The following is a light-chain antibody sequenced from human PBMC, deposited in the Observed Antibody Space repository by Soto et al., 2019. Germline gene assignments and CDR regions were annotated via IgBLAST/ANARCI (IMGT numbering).Light chain of an antibody. Sequence: QSALTQPRSVSGSPGQSVTISCTGTSSDVGGYNYVSWYQQHPGKAPKLMIYDVSKRPSGLPDRFSGYKSGNTASLTISGLQAEDEADYYCCSYAGSYVFGTGTKVTVL. CDR3: CSYAGSYV. J-gene: IGLJ1*01. CDR1: SSDVGGYNY. CDR2: DVS. V-gene: IGLV2-11*01.